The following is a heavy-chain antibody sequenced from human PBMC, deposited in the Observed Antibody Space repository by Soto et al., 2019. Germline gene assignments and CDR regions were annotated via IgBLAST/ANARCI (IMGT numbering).Heavy chain of an antibody. V-gene: IGHV3-13*01. Sequence: PGGSLRLSCAASGFVFSDHDMHWVRQVPGKGLEWVSEIGVAGDTYYPDSVKGRFTISRENARNSLYLHMTSLRAGDTAIYYCVSARYYGSGSIFHTWGQRT. CDR3: VSARYYGSGSIFHT. J-gene: IGHJ4*02. D-gene: IGHD3-10*01. CDR1: GFVFSDHD. CDR2: IGVAGDT.